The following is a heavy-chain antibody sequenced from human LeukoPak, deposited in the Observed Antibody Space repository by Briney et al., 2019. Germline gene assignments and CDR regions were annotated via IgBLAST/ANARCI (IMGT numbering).Heavy chain of an antibody. CDR1: GFTFSSYA. J-gene: IGHJ4*02. CDR2: ISADGSEK. V-gene: IGHV3-30-3*01. Sequence: GGSLRLSCVGSGFTFSSYALHWLRQAPGKGLEWVAVISADGSEKYYADSVKGRFTMSRDNSKNTLFLQMNSLRTEDTAVYYCARGRLFDYWGQGTLVTVSS. D-gene: IGHD5-24*01. CDR3: ARGRLFDY.